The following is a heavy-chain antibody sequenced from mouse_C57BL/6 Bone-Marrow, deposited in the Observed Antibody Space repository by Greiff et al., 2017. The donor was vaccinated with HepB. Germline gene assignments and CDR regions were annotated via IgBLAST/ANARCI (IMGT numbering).Heavy chain of an antibody. Sequence: EVKVVESGEGLVKPGGSLKLSCAASGFTFSSYAMSWVRQTPEKRLEWVAYISSGGDYIYYADTVKGRFTISRDNARNTLYLQMSSLKSEDTAMYYCTRVEGAYYDYDGGFAYWGQGTLVTVSA. CDR2: ISSGGDYI. D-gene: IGHD2-4*01. J-gene: IGHJ3*01. CDR1: GFTFSSYA. CDR3: TRVEGAYYDYDGGFAY. V-gene: IGHV5-9-1*02.